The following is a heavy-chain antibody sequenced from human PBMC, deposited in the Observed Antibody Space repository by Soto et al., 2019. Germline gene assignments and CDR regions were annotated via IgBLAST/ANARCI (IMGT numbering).Heavy chain of an antibody. CDR1: GFIFGDYG. Sequence: GGSLRLSCTGSGFIFGDYGMSWFRQAPGKGLEWVAFITSEVHGGTTEYAASVKGRFTISRDDSRSIAYLQMNSLKSEDTALYYCTRDQHIVVVTALDYWGQGTQVTVSS. J-gene: IGHJ4*02. D-gene: IGHD2-21*02. CDR2: ITSEVHGGTT. V-gene: IGHV3-49*03. CDR3: TRDQHIVVVTALDY.